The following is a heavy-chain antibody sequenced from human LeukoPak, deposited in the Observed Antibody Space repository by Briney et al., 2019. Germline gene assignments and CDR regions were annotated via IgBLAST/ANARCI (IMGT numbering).Heavy chain of an antibody. D-gene: IGHD3-10*01. CDR3: ARHRGEPYYFDY. Sequence: PSETLSLTCAVSVYSISIGYYWGWLRQPPGNGLDWIGSIYHSGSTYYNPSLKSRVTISVDTSKNQFSLKLSSVTAADTAVYYCARHRGEPYYFDYWGQGTLVTVSS. CDR2: IYHSGST. V-gene: IGHV4-38-2*01. CDR1: VYSISIGYY. J-gene: IGHJ4*02.